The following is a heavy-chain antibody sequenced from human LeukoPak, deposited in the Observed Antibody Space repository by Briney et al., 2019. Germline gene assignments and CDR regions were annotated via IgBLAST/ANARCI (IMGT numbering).Heavy chain of an antibody. CDR1: GFTFSSYS. J-gene: IGHJ4*02. CDR2: ISSSSSTI. V-gene: IGHV3-48*01. CDR3: ARGSMYSSSDY. Sequence: PGGSLRLSCAASGFTFSSYSMNWVRQAPGKGLEWVSYISSSSSTIYYADSVKGRFTISRDNAKNSLYLQMNSLRAEDTAVYYCARGSMYSSSDYWGQGTLVTVSS. D-gene: IGHD6-6*01.